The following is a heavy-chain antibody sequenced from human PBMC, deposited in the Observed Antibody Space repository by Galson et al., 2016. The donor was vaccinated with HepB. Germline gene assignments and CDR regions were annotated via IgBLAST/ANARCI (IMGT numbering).Heavy chain of an antibody. CDR2: VYYSGTT. V-gene: IGHV4-59*01. CDR3: ARVLGPARGERFDP. J-gene: IGHJ5*02. Sequence: SETLSLTCTVSGGSISSSYWTWIRQPPGKGLEWIGYVYYSGTTNYNPSLKSRVTTSVDTSKNQFSLKLSSVTAADTAIYYCARVLGPARGERFDPWGQGTLVTVSS. CDR1: GGSISSSY. D-gene: IGHD3-16*01.